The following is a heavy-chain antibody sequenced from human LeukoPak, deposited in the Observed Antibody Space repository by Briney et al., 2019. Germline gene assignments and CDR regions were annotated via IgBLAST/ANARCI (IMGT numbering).Heavy chain of an antibody. CDR3: AREVGMISGIDY. CDR2: IIPIFGTA. D-gene: IGHD3/OR15-3a*01. CDR1: GGTFSSYA. V-gene: IGHV1-69*05. J-gene: IGHJ4*02. Sequence: GSSVKVSCKASGGTFSSYAISWVRQAPAQGLEWMGRIIPIFGTANYAQKFQGRVTITTDESTSTAYMELSSLRSEDTAVYYCAREVGMISGIDYWGQGTLVTVSS.